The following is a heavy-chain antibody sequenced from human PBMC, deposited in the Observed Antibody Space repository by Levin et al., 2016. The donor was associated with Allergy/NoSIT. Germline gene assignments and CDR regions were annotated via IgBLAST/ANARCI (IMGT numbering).Heavy chain of an antibody. D-gene: IGHD6-13*01. Sequence: WVRQAPGQGLEWMGRINPNSGGTNYAQKFQGRVTMTRDTSISTAYMELSRLRSDDTAVYYCARGGRSSSSWYTGYWGQGTLVTVSS. CDR3: ARGGRSSSSWYTGY. J-gene: IGHJ4*02. V-gene: IGHV1-2*06. CDR2: INPNSGGT.